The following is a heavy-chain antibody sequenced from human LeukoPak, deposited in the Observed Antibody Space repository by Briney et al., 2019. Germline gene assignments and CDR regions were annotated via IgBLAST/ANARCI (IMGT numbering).Heavy chain of an antibody. CDR3: ARSYYYDSSGYSLDY. D-gene: IGHD3-22*01. CDR1: GFTFSSYW. J-gene: IGHJ4*02. V-gene: IGHV3-74*01. CDR2: INSDGSST. Sequence: GGSPRLSCAASGFTFSSYWMHWVRQAPGKGLVWVSRINSDGSSTSYADSVKGRFTISRDNAKNTLYLQMNSLRAEDTAVYYCARSYYYDSSGYSLDYWGQGTLVTVSS.